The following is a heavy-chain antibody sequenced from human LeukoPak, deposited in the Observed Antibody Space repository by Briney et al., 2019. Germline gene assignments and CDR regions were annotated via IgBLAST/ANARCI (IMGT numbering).Heavy chain of an antibody. J-gene: IGHJ4*02. CDR1: GYTFTGYY. Sequence: GASVKVSCKASGYTFTGYYMHWVRQAPGQGLEWMGWINPNSGGTNYPQKFQGRVTMTRDTSISTAYMELSRLRSDDTAVYYCARSQWELEGVLDYWGQGTLVTVSS. CDR2: INPNSGGT. D-gene: IGHD1-26*01. CDR3: ARSQWELEGVLDY. V-gene: IGHV1-2*02.